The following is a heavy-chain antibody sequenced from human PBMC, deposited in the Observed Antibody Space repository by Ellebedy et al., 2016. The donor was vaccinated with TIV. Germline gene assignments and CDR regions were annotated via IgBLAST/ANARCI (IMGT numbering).Heavy chain of an antibody. V-gene: IGHV3-30-3*01. D-gene: IGHD4-17*01. CDR2: ISYDGSNK. Sequence: GESLKISCAASAFTFSSDAMHWVRQAPGKGLEWVAVISYDGSNKYYADSVRGRFTISRDNAENSLSLQMNSPRAEDTALYYCARSGDQRLLRYNWIDSWGQGTLVTVSS. CDR1: AFTFSSDA. CDR3: ARSGDQRLLRYNWIDS. J-gene: IGHJ5*01.